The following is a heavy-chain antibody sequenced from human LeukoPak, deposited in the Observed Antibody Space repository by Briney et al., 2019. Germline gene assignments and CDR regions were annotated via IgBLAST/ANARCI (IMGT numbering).Heavy chain of an antibody. CDR3: ARDHSSGWSYFDY. V-gene: IGHV1-2*02. D-gene: IGHD6-19*01. CDR1: GYTFTGYY. J-gene: IGHJ4*02. Sequence: APVKVSCKASGYTFTGYYMHWVRQAPGQGLEWMGWINPNSGGTNYAQKFQGRVTMTRDTSISTAYMELSRLRSDDTAVYYCARDHSSGWSYFDYWGQGTLVTVSS. CDR2: INPNSGGT.